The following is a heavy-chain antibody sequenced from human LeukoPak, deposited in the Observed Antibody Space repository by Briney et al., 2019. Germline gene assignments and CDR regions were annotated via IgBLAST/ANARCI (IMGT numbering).Heavy chain of an antibody. J-gene: IGHJ4*02. CDR2: ISYDGSNK. D-gene: IGHD3-9*01. CDR3: AKDRFGNYDILTGPLGY. Sequence: GGSLRLSCAASGFTFSSYGMHWVRQAPSKGLEWVAVISYDGSNKYYEDSVKGRFTISRDNSKNTLYLQMNSLRAEDTAVYYCAKDRFGNYDILTGPLGYWGQGTLVTVSS. CDR1: GFTFSSYG. V-gene: IGHV3-30*18.